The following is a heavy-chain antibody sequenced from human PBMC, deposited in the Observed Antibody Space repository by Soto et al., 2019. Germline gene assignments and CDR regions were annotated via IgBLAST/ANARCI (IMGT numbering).Heavy chain of an antibody. CDR2: ISSSSSYI. V-gene: IGHV3-21*01. Sequence: GGSLRLSCAASGFTFSSYSMNWVRQAPGKGLEWVSSISSSSSYIYYADSVKGRFTISRDNAKNSLYLQMNSLRAEDTAVYYCARVDYDILTGYYVLNGHFDYWGQGTLVTVSS. J-gene: IGHJ4*02. D-gene: IGHD3-9*01. CDR1: GFTFSSYS. CDR3: ARVDYDILTGYYVLNGHFDY.